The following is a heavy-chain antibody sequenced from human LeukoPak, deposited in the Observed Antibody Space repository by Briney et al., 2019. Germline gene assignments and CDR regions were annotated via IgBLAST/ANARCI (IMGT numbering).Heavy chain of an antibody. CDR1: GYTFTDYY. D-gene: IGHD3-16*01. V-gene: IGHV1-2*02. CDR2: INSHGGT. CDR3: ARDLGIGDYYYYYYMDV. J-gene: IGHJ6*03. Sequence: ASVKVSCKASGYTFTDYYIHWVRQAPGQGLEWMGWINSHGGTNYGQKFQGRVTMTRDTSISTAYMELSRLRSDDTAVYYCARDLGIGDYYYYYYMDVWGKGTTVTVSS.